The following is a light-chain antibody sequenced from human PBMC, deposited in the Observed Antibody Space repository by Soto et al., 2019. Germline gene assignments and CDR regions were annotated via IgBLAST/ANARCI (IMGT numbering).Light chain of an antibody. CDR2: GAS. J-gene: IGKJ1*01. V-gene: IGKV3-15*01. Sequence: EIVMTQSPATLSVSPGERATLSCRASQSVSSNLAWYQQKPGQAPRLLIFGASTRATGIPARFSGSGSGTEFTITSSSLQSEDVAVYYCQQYYNWPPWTFGQGTKVEIK. CDR3: QQYYNWPPWT. CDR1: QSVSSN.